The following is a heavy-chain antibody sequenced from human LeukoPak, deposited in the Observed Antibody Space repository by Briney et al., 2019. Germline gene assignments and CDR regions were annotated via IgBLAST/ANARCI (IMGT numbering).Heavy chain of an antibody. CDR1: GGSISSSSYY. J-gene: IGHJ4*02. Sequence: SETLSLTCTVSGGSISSSSYYWGWIRQPPGKGLEWIGSIYYSGSTYYNPSLKSRVTISIDTSKNQFSLNLRSVAAADTAVYYCARITYGPPDYWGQGTLVTVSS. CDR2: IYYSGST. V-gene: IGHV4-39*07. D-gene: IGHD4-17*01. CDR3: ARITYGPPDY.